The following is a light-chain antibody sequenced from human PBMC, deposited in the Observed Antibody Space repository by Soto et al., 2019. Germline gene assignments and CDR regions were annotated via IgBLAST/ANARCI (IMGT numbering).Light chain of an antibody. CDR3: CSYAGSSTHVV. J-gene: IGLJ2*01. Sequence: QSVLTQPASVSGSPGQSITISCTGTSSDVGSYNLVSWYQQHPGKAPKLMIYEGSKRPSGVSNRFSGSKYGNTASLTISGLQAEDEADYSCCSYAGSSTHVVFGGGTKLTVL. V-gene: IGLV2-23*01. CDR2: EGS. CDR1: SSDVGSYNL.